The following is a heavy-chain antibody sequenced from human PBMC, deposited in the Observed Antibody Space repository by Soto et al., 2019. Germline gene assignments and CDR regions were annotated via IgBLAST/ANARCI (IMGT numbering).Heavy chain of an antibody. D-gene: IGHD1-26*01. Sequence: EVQLVESGGGLLKPGGSLRLSCAASGFTFSNAWMIWVRQAPGKGLEWVGRIKSKTDGGTTDYAAPVKGRFTISRDNSKNTQYLQMNSLKTDDTAVYYCTTTWSYHFDYWGQGTLVNVSS. V-gene: IGHV3-15*07. CDR3: TTTWSYHFDY. CDR2: IKSKTDGGTT. J-gene: IGHJ4*02. CDR1: GFTFSNAW.